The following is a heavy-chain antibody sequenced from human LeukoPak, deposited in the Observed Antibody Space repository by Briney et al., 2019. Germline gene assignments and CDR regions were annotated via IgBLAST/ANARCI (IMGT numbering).Heavy chain of an antibody. CDR1: GGTFSSYA. V-gene: IGHV1-69*05. D-gene: IGHD3-3*01. Sequence: APVKVSCKASGGTFSSYAISWVRQAPGQGLEWMGGIIPIFGTANYAQKFQGRVTITTDESTSTAYMELSSLRSEDTAVYYCASGRASGYSLSPYYYMDVWGKGTTVTVSS. J-gene: IGHJ6*03. CDR3: ASGRASGYSLSPYYYMDV. CDR2: IIPIFGTA.